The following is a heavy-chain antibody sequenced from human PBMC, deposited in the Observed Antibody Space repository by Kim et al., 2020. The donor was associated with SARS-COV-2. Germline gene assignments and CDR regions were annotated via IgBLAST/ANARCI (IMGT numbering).Heavy chain of an antibody. CDR2: ISSSSSTI. J-gene: IGHJ6*02. CDR1: GFTFSSYS. D-gene: IGHD3-3*01. Sequence: GGSLRLSCAASGFTFSSYSMNWVRQAPGKGLEWVSYISSSSSTIYYADSVKGRFTISRDNAKNSLYLQMNSLRDEDTAVYYCAREKGLTIFGVSDGMDVWGQGTTVTVAS. V-gene: IGHV3-48*02. CDR3: AREKGLTIFGVSDGMDV.